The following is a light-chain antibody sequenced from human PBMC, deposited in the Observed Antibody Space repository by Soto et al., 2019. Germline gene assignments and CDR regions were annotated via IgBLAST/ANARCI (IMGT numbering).Light chain of an antibody. V-gene: IGLV2-23*02. J-gene: IGLJ1*01. Sequence: QSALTQPASVSGSPGQSITISCTGTSSGVGSYSLVSWYQQHPGKAPKVMIYEATKRPSGVSNRFSGSKSGNTDSLTISGLQAEDEADYYCCSYAGTSTLGIYGFGSGTKLTVL. CDR2: EAT. CDR1: SSGVGSYSL. CDR3: CSYAGTSTLGIYG.